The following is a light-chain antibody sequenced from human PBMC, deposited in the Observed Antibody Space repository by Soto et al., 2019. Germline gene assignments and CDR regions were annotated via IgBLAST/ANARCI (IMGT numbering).Light chain of an antibody. CDR1: QSLLHSNGYNY. CDR2: LGS. Sequence: DIVMTQSPLSLPVTPGEPASISCRSSQSLLHSNGYNYLDWYLQKPGQSPQLLIYLGSNRASGVPDRLSGSGPGTDFTLKISRVEAEDVGVYYCMQALQTPITFGQGTRREI. J-gene: IGKJ5*01. V-gene: IGKV2-28*01. CDR3: MQALQTPIT.